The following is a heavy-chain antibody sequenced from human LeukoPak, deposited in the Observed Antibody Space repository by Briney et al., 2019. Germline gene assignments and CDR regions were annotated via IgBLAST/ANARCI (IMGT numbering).Heavy chain of an antibody. V-gene: IGHV1-46*01. J-gene: IGHJ4*02. D-gene: IGHD3-22*01. CDR2: IIPRGGST. Sequence: ASVKVSCKASGYTFTSYYMYWVRQAPGQGLEWMGIIIPRGGSTSYAQKFQGRVTMTRDTSTTTVYMELSSLRSEDTAVYYCARVGSLTWQNSGCSGCFDYWGQGTLVTVSS. CDR1: GYTFTSYY. CDR3: ARVGSLTWQNSGCSGCFDY.